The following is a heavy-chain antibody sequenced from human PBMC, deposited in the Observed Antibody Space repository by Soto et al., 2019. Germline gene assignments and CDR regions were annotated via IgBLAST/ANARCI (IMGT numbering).Heavy chain of an antibody. CDR3: LKGGWGHVLDV. CDR2: IGSTGRDT. J-gene: IGHJ6*02. V-gene: IGHV3-21*06. D-gene: IGHD3-16*01. CDR1: GFIFNSHT. Sequence: EVHLVESGGGLVKPGESLRLSCGASGFIFNSHTMTWVRQVTGKGLEWVSSIGSTGRDTYYPDSLKGRLTISRDNAKNPLYLQMDSLRAEDTAVYYCLKGGWGHVLDVWGQGTTVTVSS.